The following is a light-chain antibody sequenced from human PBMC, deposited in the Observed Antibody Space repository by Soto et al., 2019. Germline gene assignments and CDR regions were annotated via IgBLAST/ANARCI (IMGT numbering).Light chain of an antibody. Sequence: EIVLTQSPATLSLSPGERATHSCRASQSVSSYLAWYQQKPGQAPRLLIYDASNRAPGIPARFSGSGSGTDFTLTISSLEPEDFAVYYCQQRSKWPLTFGGGTKV. CDR2: DAS. CDR1: QSVSSY. CDR3: QQRSKWPLT. J-gene: IGKJ4*01. V-gene: IGKV3-11*01.